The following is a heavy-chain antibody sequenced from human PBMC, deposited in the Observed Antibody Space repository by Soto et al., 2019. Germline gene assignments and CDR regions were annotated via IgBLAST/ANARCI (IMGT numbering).Heavy chain of an antibody. J-gene: IGHJ6*03. CDR1: GDSISSSY. CDR2: IDDTGST. D-gene: IGHD3-3*01. CDR3: ARGVLEWLLRDSYYYYMDV. V-gene: IGHV4-59*01. Sequence: QVQLQESGPGLVKPSETLSLTCTVSGDSISSSYWNWIRQAPGKGLEWIGYIDDTGSTNYNPSLKSLGTLSVDPANNQYSLKLRSVTAADTAVYYCARGVLEWLLRDSYYYYMDVWGKGTTVTVSS.